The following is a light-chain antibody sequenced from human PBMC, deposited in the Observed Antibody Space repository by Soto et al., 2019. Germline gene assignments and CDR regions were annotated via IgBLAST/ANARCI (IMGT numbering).Light chain of an antibody. CDR1: QSVSSSY. Sequence: PGERVTLSCRASQSVSSSYLTWYQQKPGQAPRLLIYGASTRATGIPARFSGSGSGTDFTLTISSLQREDFAVYYCQQDYNLPSLTFGGGTKVDIK. V-gene: IGKV3D-7*01. J-gene: IGKJ4*01. CDR3: QQDYNLPSLT. CDR2: GAS.